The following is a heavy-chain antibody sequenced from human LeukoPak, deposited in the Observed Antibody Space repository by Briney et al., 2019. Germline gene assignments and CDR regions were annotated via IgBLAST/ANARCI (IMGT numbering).Heavy chain of an antibody. D-gene: IGHD2-21*01. CDR1: GYRFTNYW. J-gene: IGHJ5*01. CDR3: ARRAYGKNWFDS. CDR2: IYPDDSEI. Sequence: GESLKISCKGSGYRFTNYWIGWVRQMPGKGLEWMGIIYPDDSEIRWSPSFRGQVTISADTSITTAYLQWSSLKASDTAIYYCARRAYGKNWFDSWGQGTQVGVSS. V-gene: IGHV5-51*01.